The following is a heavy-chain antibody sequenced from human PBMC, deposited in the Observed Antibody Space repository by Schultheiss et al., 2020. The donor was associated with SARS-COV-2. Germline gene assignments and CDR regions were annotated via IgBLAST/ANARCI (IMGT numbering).Heavy chain of an antibody. D-gene: IGHD1-7*01. Sequence: SETLSLTCAVYGGSFSGYYWSWIRQPPGKGLEWIGEINQSGGTDYNASLKSRVTISVDTSKNQFSLRLTSVTAADTAIYYCARNSNWNYEFGGQGSLVTVSS. CDR3: ARNSNWNYEF. CDR2: INQSGGT. J-gene: IGHJ4*02. CDR1: GGSFSGYY. V-gene: IGHV4-34*01.